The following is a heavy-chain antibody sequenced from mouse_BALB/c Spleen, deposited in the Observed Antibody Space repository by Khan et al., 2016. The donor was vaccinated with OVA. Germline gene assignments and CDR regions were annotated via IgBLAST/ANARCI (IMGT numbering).Heavy chain of an antibody. CDR2: ISYSGNT. D-gene: IGHD1-1*01. Sequence: MQLEESGPSLVKPSQALSLTCSVAGDSITSGYWNWIRKFPGNKLEYMGYISYSGNTYYNPSLKSRISITRDTSKSQYYLQLNSVTTEDTATYYYACELRGFAYWGQGTLVTVSA. V-gene: IGHV3-8*02. CDR3: ACELRGFAY. J-gene: IGHJ3*01. CDR1: GDSITSGY.